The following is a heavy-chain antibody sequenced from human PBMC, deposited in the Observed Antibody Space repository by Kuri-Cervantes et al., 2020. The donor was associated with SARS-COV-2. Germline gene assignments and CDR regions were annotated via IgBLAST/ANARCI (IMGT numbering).Heavy chain of an antibody. D-gene: IGHD3-3*01. CDR3: ATGPPYYDPSNWLDP. CDR2: FDPEDGET. J-gene: IGHJ5*02. CDR1: GYTLTELS. Sequence: ASVKVSCKVSGYTLTELSMHWVRQAPGKGLEWMGGFDPEDGETIYAQKFQGRVTMTEDTSTDTAYMELSSLRSEDTAVYYCATGPPYYDPSNWLDPWGQGTLVTVSS. V-gene: IGHV1-24*01.